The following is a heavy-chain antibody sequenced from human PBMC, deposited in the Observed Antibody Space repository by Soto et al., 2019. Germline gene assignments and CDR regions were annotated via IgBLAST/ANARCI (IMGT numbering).Heavy chain of an antibody. CDR2: IWYDGGNK. J-gene: IGHJ6*03. CDR1: GVTFISYG. Sequence: QVQLVESGGGVVQAGRSLRLSCAASGVTFISYGMHWVRQAPGKGLEWVAFIWYDGGNKYYVDSVKGRFTISRDNFKNSVYLQMNSLSDEDTAVYYCARDGQRAYDMDVWGQGTTVTVSS. V-gene: IGHV3-33*01. CDR3: ARDGQRAYDMDV.